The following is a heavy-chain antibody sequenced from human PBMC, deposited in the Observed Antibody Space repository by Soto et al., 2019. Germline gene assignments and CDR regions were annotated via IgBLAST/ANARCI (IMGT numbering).Heavy chain of an antibody. CDR2: ISGSGGST. D-gene: IGHD3-22*01. CDR3: AKRRYYDSSGYQDYGMDV. CDR1: GFTFSSYA. V-gene: IGHV3-23*01. J-gene: IGHJ6*02. Sequence: EAQLLESGGGLVQPGGSLRLSCAASGFTFSSYAMSWVRQAPGKGLEWVSAISGSGGSTYYADSVKGRFTISRDNSKNTLYLQMNSLRAEDTAVYYCAKRRYYDSSGYQDYGMDVWGQGTTVTVSS.